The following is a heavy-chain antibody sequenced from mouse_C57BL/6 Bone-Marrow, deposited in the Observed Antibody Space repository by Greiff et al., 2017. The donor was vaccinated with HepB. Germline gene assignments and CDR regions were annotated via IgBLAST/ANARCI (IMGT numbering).Heavy chain of an antibody. J-gene: IGHJ3*01. CDR1: GFSLTSYG. CDR3: ARMSPGAWFAY. V-gene: IGHV2-2*01. Sequence: QVQLQQSGPGLVQPSQSLSITCTVSGFSLTSYGVHWVRQSPGKGLEWLGVIWSGGSTDYNAAFISRLSISKDNSKSQVFFKMNSLQADDTAIYYCARMSPGAWFAYWGQGTLVTVSA. CDR2: IWSGGST.